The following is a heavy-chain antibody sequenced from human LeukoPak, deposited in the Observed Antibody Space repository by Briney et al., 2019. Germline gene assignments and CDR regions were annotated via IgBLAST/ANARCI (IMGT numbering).Heavy chain of an antibody. V-gene: IGHV4-34*01. D-gene: IGHD4-23*01. CDR3: ASWPSSYGGTSDY. Sequence: PSETLSLTCAVYGGSFSGYYWSWIRQPPGKGLEWIGEINHSGSTNYNPSLKSRVTISVDTSKNQFSLKLSSVTAADTAVYYCASWPSSYGGTSDYWGQGTLVTVSS. CDR2: INHSGST. CDR1: GGSFSGYY. J-gene: IGHJ4*02.